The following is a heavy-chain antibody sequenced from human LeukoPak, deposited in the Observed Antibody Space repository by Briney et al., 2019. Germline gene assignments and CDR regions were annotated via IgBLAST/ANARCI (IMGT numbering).Heavy chain of an antibody. V-gene: IGHV3-7*01. CDR2: IKQDGSEK. CDR1: GFTFSSYS. J-gene: IGHJ5*02. CDR3: ARDQGWLHYNWFDP. D-gene: IGHD5-24*01. Sequence: PGGSLRLSCAASGFTFSSYSMNWVRQAPGKGLEWVANIKQDGSEKYYVDSVKGRFTISRDNAKNSLYLQMNSLRAEDTAVYYCARDQGWLHYNWFDPWGQGTLVTVSS.